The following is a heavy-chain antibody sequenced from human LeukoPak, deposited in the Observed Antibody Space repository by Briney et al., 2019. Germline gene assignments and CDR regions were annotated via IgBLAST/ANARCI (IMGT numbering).Heavy chain of an antibody. J-gene: IGHJ6*02. Sequence: ASVEVSCKASGGTFSSYAISWVRQAPGQGLEWMGGIIPIFGTANYAQKFQGRVTITADESTSTAYMELSSLRSEDTAVYYCAREEVGATTYYYYGMDVWGQRTTVTVSS. CDR1: GGTFSSYA. CDR3: AREEVGATTYYYYGMDV. D-gene: IGHD1-26*01. V-gene: IGHV1-69*13. CDR2: IIPIFGTA.